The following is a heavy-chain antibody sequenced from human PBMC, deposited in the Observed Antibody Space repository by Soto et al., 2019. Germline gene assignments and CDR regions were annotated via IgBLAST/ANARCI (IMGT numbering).Heavy chain of an antibody. CDR2: ISWNSGSI. D-gene: IGHD6-19*01. J-gene: IGHJ6*02. CDR1: GFTFDDYA. V-gene: IGHV3-9*01. Sequence: PGGSLRLSCAASGFTFDDYAMHWVRQAPGKGLEWVSGISWNSGSIGYADSVKGRFTISRDNAKNSLYLQMNSLRAEDTALYYCAKDIGPFDSSGWYPRPIYYYYGMDVWGQGTTVTVSS. CDR3: AKDIGPFDSSGWYPRPIYYYYGMDV.